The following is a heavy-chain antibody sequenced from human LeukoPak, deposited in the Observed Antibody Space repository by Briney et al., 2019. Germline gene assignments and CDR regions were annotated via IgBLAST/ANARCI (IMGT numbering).Heavy chain of an antibody. J-gene: IGHJ4*02. V-gene: IGHV1-8*01. CDR3: ARVIRQVENY. CDR1: GYTFASYD. CDR2: MNPNSGNT. Sequence: ASVTVSCTASGYTFASYDINWVRQATGQGLEWMGWMNPNSGNTGYAQKFQGRVTMTRNTSISTAYMELSSLRSEDTAVYYCARVIRQVENYWGQGTLVTVSS.